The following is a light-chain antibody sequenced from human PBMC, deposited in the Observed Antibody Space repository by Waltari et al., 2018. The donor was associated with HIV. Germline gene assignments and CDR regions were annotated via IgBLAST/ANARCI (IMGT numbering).Light chain of an antibody. V-gene: IGKV3-15*01. J-gene: IGKJ1*01. CDR2: GAS. CDR1: QSVSSN. CDR3: QQYNNWHPWT. Sequence: EIGMTQSPATLSVSPGERDTLSCRASQSVSSNLAWYQQKPGQAPRLLVYGASTRATGIPARFSGSGSGTEFTLTISSLQSEDFAVYYCQQYNNWHPWTFGQGTKVEIK.